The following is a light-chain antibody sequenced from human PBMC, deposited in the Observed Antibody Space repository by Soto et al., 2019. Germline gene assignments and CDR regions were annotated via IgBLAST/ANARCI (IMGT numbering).Light chain of an antibody. V-gene: IGKV3D-15*01. CDR3: QQYNSWPLT. J-gene: IGKJ4*01. CDR2: GVS. CDR1: QGVSGN. Sequence: EIVMTQSPATLSVSPGDRATLSCRASQGVSGNLAWYQQKPGQAPRLLIFGVSTRAAGIPARFSGSGSGTEFTLTISSLQSEDFAVYYCQQYNSWPLTFGGGTKVEIK.